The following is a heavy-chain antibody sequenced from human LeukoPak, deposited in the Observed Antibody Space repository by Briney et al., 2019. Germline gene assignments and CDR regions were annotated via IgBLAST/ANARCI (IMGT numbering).Heavy chain of an antibody. D-gene: IGHD2-15*01. Sequence: GGSLRLSCTASGFTFNDYAMSWFRQAPGKGLEWVGFIRSKTYGGTTEYAASVTGRFTISRDDSKSIAYLQMNSLKTEDTALYYCTRYCSGGSCYSERFDYWGQETLVTVSS. J-gene: IGHJ4*02. CDR2: IRSKTYGGTT. CDR1: GFTFNDYA. V-gene: IGHV3-49*03. CDR3: TRYCSGGSCYSERFDY.